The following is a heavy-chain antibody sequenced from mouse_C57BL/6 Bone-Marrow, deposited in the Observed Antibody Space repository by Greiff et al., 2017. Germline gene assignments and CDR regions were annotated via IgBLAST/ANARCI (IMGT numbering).Heavy chain of an antibody. CDR3: ARPYYSNYWYFDV. D-gene: IGHD2-5*01. CDR2: IYPGSGST. V-gene: IGHV1-55*01. CDR1: GYTFTSYW. Sequence: VQLQQSGAELVKPGASVKMSCKASGYTFTSYWITWVKQRPGPGLEWIGDIYPGSGSTNYNEKFKSKATLTVDTSSSTAYMQRSSLTSEYSAVYYCARPYYSNYWYFDVWGTGTTVTVSS. J-gene: IGHJ1*03.